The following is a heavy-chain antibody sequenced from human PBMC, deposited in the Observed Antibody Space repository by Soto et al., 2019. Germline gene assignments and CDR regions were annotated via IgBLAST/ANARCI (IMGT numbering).Heavy chain of an antibody. Sequence: GGSLRLSCAASGFTFSSSALTWVRQAPGKGLEWVSTISATAGTTYYADSVKGRFTVSRDNSESMLYLQMSSLRAEDTAIYYCAKGGRTGVMVRGPKWFDPWGQGTLVTVSS. J-gene: IGHJ5*02. D-gene: IGHD3-10*01. V-gene: IGHV3-23*01. CDR3: AKGGRTGVMVRGPKWFDP. CDR2: ISATAGTT. CDR1: GFTFSSSA.